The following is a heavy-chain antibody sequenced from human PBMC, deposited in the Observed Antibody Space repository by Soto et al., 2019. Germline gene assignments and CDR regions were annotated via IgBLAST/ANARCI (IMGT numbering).Heavy chain of an antibody. CDR2: MNPNSGNT. D-gene: IGHD6-13*01. Sequence: QVQLVQSGAEVKKPGASVKVSCKASGYTFTSYDINWVRQATGQGLEWMGWMNPNSGNTGYAQKFQXXVXMXXNTSIRTAYLELSSLRFEDRAVYYCALQTPQQQLIWGQGTLVTVSS. CDR1: GYTFTSYD. CDR3: ALQTPQQQLI. V-gene: IGHV1-8*01. J-gene: IGHJ4*02.